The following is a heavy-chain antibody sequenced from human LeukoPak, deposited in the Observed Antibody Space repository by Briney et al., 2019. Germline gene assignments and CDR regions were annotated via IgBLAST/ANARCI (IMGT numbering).Heavy chain of an antibody. CDR2: IHHSGNT. CDR1: GYSISRGYH. CDR3: AKIGYYYGPDY. D-gene: IGHD3-10*01. J-gene: IGHJ4*02. Sequence: SETLSLTCAVSGYSISRGYHWGWIRQPPGKGLEWIGSIHHSGNTYYNSSLKSRVTISVDTSKNQFSLKLSSVTAADTAVYYCAKIGYYYGPDYWGQGTLVTVSS. V-gene: IGHV4-38-2*01.